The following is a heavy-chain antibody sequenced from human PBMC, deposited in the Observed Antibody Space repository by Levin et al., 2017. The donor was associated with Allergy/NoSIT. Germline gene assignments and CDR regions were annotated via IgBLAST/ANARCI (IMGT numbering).Heavy chain of an antibody. D-gene: IGHD6-13*01. CDR2: ISGSGGNT. CDR1: GFTFSSYA. Sequence: GSLRLSCAASGFTFSSYAMSWVRQASGKGLEWVSAISGSGGNTHYADSVKGRFTISRDNSKNTLYLQMNSLRAEDTAVYYCAKPSMSSSWWVFDCWGQGTLVTVSS. J-gene: IGHJ4*02. CDR3: AKPSMSSSWWVFDC. V-gene: IGHV3-23*01.